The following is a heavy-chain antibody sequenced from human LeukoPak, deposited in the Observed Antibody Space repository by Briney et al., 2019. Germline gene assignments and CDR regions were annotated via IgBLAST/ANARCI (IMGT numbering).Heavy chain of an antibody. CDR1: GGSISSGSYY. CDR2: IYTSGST. D-gene: IGHD2-2*02. J-gene: IGHJ4*02. Sequence: SQTLSLTCTVSGGSISSGSYYWSWIRQPAGKGLEWIGRIYTSGSTNYNPSLKSRVTISVDTSKNQFSLKLSSVTAADTAVYYCAREHCSSTSCYTNEGSDYWGRGTLVTVSS. V-gene: IGHV4-61*02. CDR3: AREHCSSTSCYTNEGSDY.